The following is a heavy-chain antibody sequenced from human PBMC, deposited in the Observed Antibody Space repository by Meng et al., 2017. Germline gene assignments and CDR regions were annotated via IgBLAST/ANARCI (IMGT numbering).Heavy chain of an antibody. Sequence: GESLKISCAASGFTFSGSAMHWVRQASGKGLEWVGRIGGKPKRYAAAYAASVRGTFTISRDDSKNTAYLQMNSLKTEDTAVYFCTIYMRGHIWGQGTMVTVSS. D-gene: IGHD2/OR15-2a*01. CDR2: IGGKPKRYAA. V-gene: IGHV3-73*01. CDR3: TIYMRGHI. CDR1: GFTFSGSA. J-gene: IGHJ3*02.